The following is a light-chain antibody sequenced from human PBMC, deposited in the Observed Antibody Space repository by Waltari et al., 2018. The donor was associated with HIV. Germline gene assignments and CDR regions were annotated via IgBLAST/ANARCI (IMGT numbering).Light chain of an antibody. CDR2: GVY. Sequence: QSALTQPASVSRSPGPSITISCAGTTSDIGIFDSVSRSQQHPGRAPQLMIFGVYRRPSGVSSLFSGSKSGNTASLTISGLQAEDEANYYCCSYTAIHTLIFGGGTKLTVL. V-gene: IGLV2-14*01. J-gene: IGLJ2*01. CDR1: TSDIGIFDS. CDR3: CSYTAIHTLI.